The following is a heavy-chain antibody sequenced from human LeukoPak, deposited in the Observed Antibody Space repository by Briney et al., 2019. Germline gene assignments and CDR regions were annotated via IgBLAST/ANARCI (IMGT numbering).Heavy chain of an antibody. CDR3: ARGGGDFDY. CDR2: ISSSSDYI. D-gene: IGHD3-16*01. V-gene: IGHV3-21*01. CDR1: GFTFSSYS. J-gene: IGHJ4*02. Sequence: GGSLRPSCAASGFTFSSYSMNWVRQAPGKGLEWVSSISSSSDYIHYADSVKGRFTISRDNAKNSLYLQMNSLRAEDTAVYYCARGGGDFDYWGQGTLVTVSS.